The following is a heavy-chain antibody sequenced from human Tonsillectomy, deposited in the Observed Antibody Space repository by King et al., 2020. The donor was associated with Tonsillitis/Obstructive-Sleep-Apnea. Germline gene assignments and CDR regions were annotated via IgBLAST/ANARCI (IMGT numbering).Heavy chain of an antibody. Sequence: VQLQESGPGLVKPSETLSLTCTVSGGSISSYYWSWIRQPAGKELEWIGLIGTSGKTNYNPSLKTRVTMSVDTSTNPFSLKLSSVTAADTAVYYCARDLSSSPYNWFDPWGQGILVTVSS. CDR2: IGTSGKT. J-gene: IGHJ5*02. V-gene: IGHV4-4*07. CDR1: GGSISSYY. CDR3: ARDLSSSPYNWFDP. D-gene: IGHD6-13*01.